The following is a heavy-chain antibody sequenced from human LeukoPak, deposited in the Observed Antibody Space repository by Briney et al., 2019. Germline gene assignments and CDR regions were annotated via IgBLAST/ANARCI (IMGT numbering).Heavy chain of an antibody. CDR2: INHSGST. CDR3: ARIRVHSYGDYSYYYYYMDV. CDR1: GGSFSGYY. Sequence: PSETLSLTCAVYGGSFSGYYWSWIRQPPGKGLEWIGEINHSGSTNYNPSLKSRVTISVDTSKNQFSLKLSSVTAADTAVYYCARIRVHSYGDYSYYYYYMDVWGKGTTVTVSS. V-gene: IGHV4-34*01. D-gene: IGHD4-17*01. J-gene: IGHJ6*03.